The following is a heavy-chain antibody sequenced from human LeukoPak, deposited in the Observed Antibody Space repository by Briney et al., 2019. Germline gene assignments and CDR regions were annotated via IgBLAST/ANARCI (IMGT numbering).Heavy chain of an antibody. Sequence: PGGSLRLSCAASGFTVITNDMTWVRQVPGKGLESVSVLYSDGNTKYADSVQGRFTISRDNSKNTLYLEMNSLSPDDTAVYYCARGVEPLAANTLAYWGQGTLVTVSS. J-gene: IGHJ4*02. CDR1: GFTVITND. CDR3: ARGVEPLAANTLAY. CDR2: LYSDGNT. V-gene: IGHV3-53*01. D-gene: IGHD1-14*01.